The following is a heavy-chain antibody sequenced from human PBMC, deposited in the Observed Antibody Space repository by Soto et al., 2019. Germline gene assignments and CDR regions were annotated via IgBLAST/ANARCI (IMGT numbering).Heavy chain of an antibody. J-gene: IGHJ4*02. CDR3: ATIETYCDSDY. Sequence: QVQLVESGGGVVQPGRSLRLSCAASGFTFSSYAMHWVRQAPGKGLEWVAVISYDGSNKYYADSVKGRFTISRDNSKNTLYRQMNSLRAEDTAVYYCATIETYCDSDYWGQGTLVTVSS. V-gene: IGHV3-30-3*01. D-gene: IGHD1-26*01. CDR1: GFTFSSYA. CDR2: ISYDGSNK.